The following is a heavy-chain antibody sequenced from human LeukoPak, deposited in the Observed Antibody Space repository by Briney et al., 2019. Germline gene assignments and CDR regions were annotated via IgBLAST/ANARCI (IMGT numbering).Heavy chain of an antibody. Sequence: GGSLRLSCAASGFTFRNYAMSWVRQAPGKGLEWVSAISSSGGSTYYADSVKGRLTISRDNSKNTLYLQMNSLRAEDTAVYYCARGGSYLSAFDIWGQGTMVTVSS. J-gene: IGHJ3*02. D-gene: IGHD1-26*01. CDR2: ISSSGGST. CDR3: ARGGSYLSAFDI. V-gene: IGHV3-23*01. CDR1: GFTFRNYA.